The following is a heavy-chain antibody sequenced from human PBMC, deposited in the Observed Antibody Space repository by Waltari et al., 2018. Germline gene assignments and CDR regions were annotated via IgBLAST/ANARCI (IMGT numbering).Heavy chain of an antibody. Sequence: QVQLVQSGAEVKKPGSSVKVSCKASGGTFSRYAISWVRQAPGQGLEWMGGIIPIFGTANYAQKFQGRVTITADESTSTAYMELSSLRSEDTAVYYCARSRLGGSYGEAGYWGQGTLVTVSS. CDR3: ARSRLGGSYGEAGY. CDR2: IIPIFGTA. D-gene: IGHD1-26*01. CDR1: GGTFSRYA. V-gene: IGHV1-69*13. J-gene: IGHJ4*02.